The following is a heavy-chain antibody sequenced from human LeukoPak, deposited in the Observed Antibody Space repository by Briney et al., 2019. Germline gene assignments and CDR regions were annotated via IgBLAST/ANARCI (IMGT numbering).Heavy chain of an antibody. V-gene: IGHV3-23*01. CDR1: GFTFSSYA. D-gene: IGHD6-6*01. CDR2: ISGSGGST. Sequence: GSLRLSCAASGFTFSSYAMSWVRQAPGKGLEWVSGISGSGGSTYYADSVKGRFTISRDNSKNTLYLQVNSLRAEDTAVYYCAKDRRSSSSSRYFDYWGQGTLVTVSS. CDR3: AKDRRSSSSSRYFDY. J-gene: IGHJ4*02.